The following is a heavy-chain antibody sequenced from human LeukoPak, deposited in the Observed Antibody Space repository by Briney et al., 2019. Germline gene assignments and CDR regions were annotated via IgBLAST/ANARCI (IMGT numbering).Heavy chain of an antibody. CDR3: ARHASDSSGFYNYYGMDV. CDR2: IYYSGST. V-gene: IGHV4-59*08. Sequence: SETLSLTCTVSGGSISSYYWSWIRQPPGKGLEWIGNIYYSGSTNYNPSLKSRVTISVDTSKNQFSLKLSSVTAADTAVYYCARHASDSSGFYNYYGMDVWGQGTTVTVSS. CDR1: GGSISSYY. J-gene: IGHJ6*02. D-gene: IGHD3-22*01.